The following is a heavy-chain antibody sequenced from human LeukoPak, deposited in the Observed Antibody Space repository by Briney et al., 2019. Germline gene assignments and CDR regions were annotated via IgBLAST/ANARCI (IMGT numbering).Heavy chain of an antibody. CDR3: ARRDYYDSNAFDI. CDR2: IYYSGST. V-gene: IGHV4-59*01. D-gene: IGHD3-10*01. CDR1: GGSISSYY. Sequence: SETLSLTCTVSGGSISSYYWSWIRQPPGKGLEWIGYIYYSGSTNYNPSLKSRVTISVDTSKNRFSLKLSSVTAADTAVYYCARRDYYDSNAFDIWGQGTMVTVSS. J-gene: IGHJ3*02.